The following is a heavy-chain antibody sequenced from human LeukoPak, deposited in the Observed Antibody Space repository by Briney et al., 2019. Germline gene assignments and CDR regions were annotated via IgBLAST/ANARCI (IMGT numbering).Heavy chain of an antibody. CDR3: AKDIFTMVRGVFDY. J-gene: IGHJ4*02. CDR1: GFTFDDYA. CDR2: ISWNSGSI. D-gene: IGHD3-10*01. V-gene: IGHV3-9*01. Sequence: PGGSLRLSCAASGFTFDDYAMHWVRQAPGKGLEWVSGISWNSGSIGYADSVKGRFTISRDNAKNSLYLQMSSLRAEDTALYYCAKDIFTMVRGVFDYWGQGTLVTVSS.